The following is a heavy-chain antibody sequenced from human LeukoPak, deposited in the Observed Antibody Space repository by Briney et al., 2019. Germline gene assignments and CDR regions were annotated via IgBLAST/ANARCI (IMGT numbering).Heavy chain of an antibody. D-gene: IGHD3-22*01. J-gene: IGHJ4*02. CDR3: ARVGYDSSGYYSLFDY. CDR2: IYYSGST. CDR1: GGSISSYY. V-gene: IGHV4-59*01. Sequence: SETLSLTCTVSGGSISSYYWSWIRQPPRKGLEWIGYIYYSGSTNYNPSLKSRVTISVDTSKNQFSLKLSSVTAADTAVYYCARVGYDSSGYYSLFDYWGQGTLVTVSS.